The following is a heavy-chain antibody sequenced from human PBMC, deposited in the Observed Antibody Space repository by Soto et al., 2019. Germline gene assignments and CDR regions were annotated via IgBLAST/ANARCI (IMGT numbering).Heavy chain of an antibody. CDR1: GGSISSYY. Sequence: SENLSLTCTVSGGSISSYYWSWIRQPPGKGLGWIGHIYYSGSTSYNSSLKSRVTISVDTSKSQLSLKLSSVTAADTAVYYCARVRDCSGGTCYSWWFDPWGQGTLVTVS. CDR2: IYYSGST. V-gene: IGHV4-59*01. J-gene: IGHJ5*02. D-gene: IGHD2-15*01. CDR3: ARVRDCSGGTCYSWWFDP.